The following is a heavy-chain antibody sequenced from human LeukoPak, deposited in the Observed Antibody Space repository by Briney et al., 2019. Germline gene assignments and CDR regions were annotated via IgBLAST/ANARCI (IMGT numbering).Heavy chain of an antibody. Sequence: GGSLRLSCAASGLTFSSYWMHWVRQAPGKGLVWVSRINSDGSSTSYADSVKGRFTISRDNAKNTLYLQMNSLRAEDTAVYYCASRIPGSGSYYFNWFDPWGQGTLVTVSS. CDR2: INSDGSST. J-gene: IGHJ5*02. CDR1: GLTFSSYW. D-gene: IGHD3-10*01. V-gene: IGHV3-74*01. CDR3: ASRIPGSGSYYFNWFDP.